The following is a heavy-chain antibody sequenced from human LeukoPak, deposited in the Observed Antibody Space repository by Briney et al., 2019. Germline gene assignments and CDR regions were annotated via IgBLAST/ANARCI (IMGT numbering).Heavy chain of an antibody. CDR3: GRNRLGKALDV. D-gene: IGHD7-27*01. J-gene: IGHJ3*01. V-gene: IGHV1-2*02. CDR2: IGPNRGDT. Sequence: ASVTVSCTASGYTFTDYYIHWVRQAPGQGLEWMGWIGPNRGDTSYAQKFQGRLTVTRDTSISTAYMEVSRLRSDDTAVYYCGRNRLGKALDVWGQGTMVTVSS. CDR1: GYTFTDYY.